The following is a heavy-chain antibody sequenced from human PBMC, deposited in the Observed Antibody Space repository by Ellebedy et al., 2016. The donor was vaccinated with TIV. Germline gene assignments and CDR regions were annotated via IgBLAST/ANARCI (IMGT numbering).Heavy chain of an antibody. J-gene: IGHJ4*02. CDR3: ARNRYDYVWGSYPNYFDY. CDR1: GFTFSSYS. V-gene: IGHV3-48*02. D-gene: IGHD3-16*02. CDR2: ISSSSSTI. Sequence: GESLKISCAASGFTFSSYSMNWVRQAPGKGLEWVSYISSSSSTIYYADSVKGRFTISRDNAKNSLYLQMNSLRDEDTAVYYCARNRYDYVWGSYPNYFDYWGQGTLVTVSS.